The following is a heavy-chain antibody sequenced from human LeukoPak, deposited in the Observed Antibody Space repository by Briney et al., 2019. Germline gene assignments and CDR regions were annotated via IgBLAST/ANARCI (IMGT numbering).Heavy chain of an antibody. CDR1: GYTLTELS. D-gene: IGHD1-26*01. CDR2: FDPEDGET. CDR3: ATGEQWELLGAFDI. J-gene: IGHJ3*02. V-gene: IGHV1-24*01. Sequence: ASVNVSCKVSGYTLTELSMHWVRQAPGKGLEWMGGFDPEDGETIYAQKFQGRVTMTEDTSTDTAYMELSSLRSEDTAVYYCATGEQWELLGAFDIWGQGTMVTVSS.